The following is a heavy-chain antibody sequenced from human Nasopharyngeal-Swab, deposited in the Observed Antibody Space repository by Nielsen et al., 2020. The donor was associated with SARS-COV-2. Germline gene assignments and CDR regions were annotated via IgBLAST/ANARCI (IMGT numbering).Heavy chain of an antibody. CDR1: GFTFSSYA. D-gene: IGHD6-13*01. CDR3: ARDQGSSWYTYYYYYGRDV. V-gene: IGHV3-30-3*01. CDR2: ISYDGSKK. J-gene: IGHJ6*02. Sequence: GESLKISCAASGFTFSSYAMHWVRQAPGKGLEWVAVISYDGSKKYYADSVKGRFTISRDNSKNTLYLQMNSLRAEDTAVYYCARDQGSSWYTYYYYYGRDVWGQGTTVTVSS.